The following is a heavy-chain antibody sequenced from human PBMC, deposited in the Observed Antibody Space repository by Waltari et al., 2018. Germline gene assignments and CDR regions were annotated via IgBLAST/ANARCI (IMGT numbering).Heavy chain of an antibody. V-gene: IGHV4-59*11. Sequence: QVQLQESGPGLVKPSETLSLTCTVSGGSISSHYWSWIRQPPGKGLEWNGYIYYSGSTNYNPSLKSRVTISVDTSKNQFSLKLSSVTAADTVVYYCASSSWRNWFDPWGQGTLVTVSS. D-gene: IGHD6-13*01. CDR2: IYYSGST. CDR1: GGSISSHY. CDR3: ASSSWRNWFDP. J-gene: IGHJ5*02.